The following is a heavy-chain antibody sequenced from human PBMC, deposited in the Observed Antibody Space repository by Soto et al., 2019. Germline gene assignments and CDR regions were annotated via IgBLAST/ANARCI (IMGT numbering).Heavy chain of an antibody. Sequence: ESGGDLVQPGGSLRLSCAASGFTLSAYWMTWVRQAPGKGLEWVANINRDGSKKSYLDSVRGRFTISRDNVGNSLYLQMDSLRADDTALYYCARDVSPGSISLYLDAFDIWGQGKMVTVSS. CDR2: INRDGSKK. CDR3: ARDVSPGSISLYLDAFDI. V-gene: IGHV3-7*05. J-gene: IGHJ3*02. CDR1: GFTLSAYW. D-gene: IGHD3-10*01.